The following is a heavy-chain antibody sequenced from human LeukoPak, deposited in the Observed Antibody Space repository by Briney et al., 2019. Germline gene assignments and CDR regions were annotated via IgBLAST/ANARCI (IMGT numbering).Heavy chain of an antibody. J-gene: IGHJ4*02. CDR2: IYHSGST. Sequence: SETLSLTCAVSGYSISSGYYWGWIRQPPGKGLEWIGSIYHSGSTYYNPSLKSRVTISLDTPKNQFSLKLSSVTAADTAVYYCARARRAGDDVDYWGQGTLVTVSS. D-gene: IGHD7-27*01. V-gene: IGHV4-38-2*01. CDR3: ARARRAGDDVDY. CDR1: GYSISSGYY.